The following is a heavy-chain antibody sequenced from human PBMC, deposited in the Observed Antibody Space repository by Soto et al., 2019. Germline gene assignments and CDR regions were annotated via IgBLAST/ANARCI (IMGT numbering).Heavy chain of an antibody. CDR1: GGPFSRGGYY. D-gene: IGHD2-15*01. CDR2: INHSGST. CDR3: ARGKGRFDY. V-gene: IGHV4-34*01. J-gene: IGHJ4*02. Sequence: PSETLSLTCTVSGGPFSRGGYYWSWIRQPPGKGLEWIGEINHSGSTNYNPSLKSRVTISVDTSKNQFSLKLSSVTAADTAVYYCARGKGRFDYWGQGTLVTVSS.